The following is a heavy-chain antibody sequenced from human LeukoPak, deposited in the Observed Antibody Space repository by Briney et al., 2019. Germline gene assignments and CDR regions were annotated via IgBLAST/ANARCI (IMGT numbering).Heavy chain of an antibody. Sequence: GASVKVSCKASGYTFTSYDINWVRQATGQGLEWMGWMNPNSGNTGYAQKFQGRVTMTRNTSISTAYMELSSLRSEDTAVYYCATVGASPRSFDYWGQGTPVTVSS. V-gene: IGHV1-8*01. J-gene: IGHJ4*02. CDR3: ATVGASPRSFDY. CDR2: MNPNSGNT. CDR1: GYTFTSYD.